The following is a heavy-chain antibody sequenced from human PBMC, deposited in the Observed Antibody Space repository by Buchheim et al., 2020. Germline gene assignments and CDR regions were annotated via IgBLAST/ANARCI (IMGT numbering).Heavy chain of an antibody. Sequence: QVQLQESGPGLVKPSGTLSLTCAVSGGSITSSHWWTWVRQSPGTGLEWIGEIYDTGRTNSNPSLKSRVTMSVDKSKSEFSLKVTSVTAADTAVYYCVRSASYLAYGIDVWGQGTT. CDR2: IYDTGRT. CDR1: GGSITSSHW. J-gene: IGHJ6*02. V-gene: IGHV4-4*02. CDR3: VRSASYLAYGIDV.